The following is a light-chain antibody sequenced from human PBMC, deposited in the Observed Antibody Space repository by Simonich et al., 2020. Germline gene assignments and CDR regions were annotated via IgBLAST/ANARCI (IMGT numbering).Light chain of an antibody. J-gene: IGKJ1*01. CDR1: QSISIW. Sequence: DIQMTQSPSTLSASVGDRVTITCRARQSISIWLDWYQQKPGKAPKLLIYKASSLESGVPSRFSGSGSGTEFTLTISSLQPDDFATYYCQQYNSYWTFGQGTKVEIK. V-gene: IGKV1-5*03. CDR3: QQYNSYWT. CDR2: KAS.